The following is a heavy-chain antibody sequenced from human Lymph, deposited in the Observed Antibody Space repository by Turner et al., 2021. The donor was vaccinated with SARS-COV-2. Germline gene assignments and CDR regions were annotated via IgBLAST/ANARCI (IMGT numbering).Heavy chain of an antibody. CDR1: GATFSSSA. CDR2: ICLLIAKA. CDR3: ARKTAPGMGGGVHYYYYAMDV. V-gene: IGHV1-69*10. J-gene: IGHJ6*02. Sequence: QVQLVQSGAEVKKPGSSVKVSCKASGATFSSSAISWVRQASGQGLGWMGGICLLIAKANNAKKFQGRVTITAEKSTSTAYMELSSLGSEKTAVYFCARKTAPGMGGGVHYYYYAMDVWGQGTTVTVSS. D-gene: IGHD6-13*01.